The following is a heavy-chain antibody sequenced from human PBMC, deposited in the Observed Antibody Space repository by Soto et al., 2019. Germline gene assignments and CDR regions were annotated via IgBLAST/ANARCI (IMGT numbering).Heavy chain of an antibody. CDR1: GFTFSSYS. CDR2: ISSSSSTI. CDR3: SSFGHSSGGHYYMDV. D-gene: IGHD6-19*01. Sequence: GGSLRLSCAASGFTFSSYSMNWVRQAPGKGLEWVSYISSSSSTIYYADSVKGRFTISRDNAKNSLYLQMNSLRAEDTAVYYCSSFGHSSGGHYYMDVWGKGTTVTVSS. V-gene: IGHV3-48*01. J-gene: IGHJ6*03.